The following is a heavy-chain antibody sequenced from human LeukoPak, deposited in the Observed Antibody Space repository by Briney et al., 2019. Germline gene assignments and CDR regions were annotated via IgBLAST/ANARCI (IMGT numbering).Heavy chain of an antibody. D-gene: IGHD3-22*01. CDR3: ARDGFDYYDSSGLFDY. CDR1: GGSFSGYY. J-gene: IGHJ4*02. Sequence: SETLSLTCAVYGGSFSGYYWSWIRQPPGKGLEWIGEINHSGSTNYNPSLKSRVTISVDTSKNQFSLKLSSVTAADTAVYYCARDGFDYYDSSGLFDYWGQGTLVTVSS. CDR2: INHSGST. V-gene: IGHV4-34*01.